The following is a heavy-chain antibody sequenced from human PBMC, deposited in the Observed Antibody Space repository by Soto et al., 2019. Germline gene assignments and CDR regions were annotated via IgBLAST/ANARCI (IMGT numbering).Heavy chain of an antibody. CDR3: ARRGPGTYFDY. Sequence: GGSLRLSCAASGFTFSSYAMNWVRQAPGKGLEWVSVISGSGDSKYYAEYVKGRFTISRDKSKNKLYLQMNSLRTEDMAVYYCARRGPGTYFDYWGQGTLVTVSS. J-gene: IGHJ4*02. CDR2: ISGSGDSK. V-gene: IGHV3-23*01. D-gene: IGHD6-13*01. CDR1: GFTFSSYA.